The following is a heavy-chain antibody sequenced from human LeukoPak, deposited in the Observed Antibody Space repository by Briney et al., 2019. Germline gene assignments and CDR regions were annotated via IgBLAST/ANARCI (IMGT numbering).Heavy chain of an antibody. V-gene: IGHV3-21*01. D-gene: IGHD3-22*01. J-gene: IGHJ3*02. Sequence: GGSLRLSCAASGFTFSSYSMNWVRQAPGKGLEWVSSISSSSSYIYLADSLKGRFTISRDNAKNSLYLQMNSLRAEDTAMYYCARDRAVYSDSRGYYPDAFDIWGQGTMVTVSS. CDR3: ARDRAVYSDSRGYYPDAFDI. CDR2: ISSSSSYI. CDR1: GFTFSSYS.